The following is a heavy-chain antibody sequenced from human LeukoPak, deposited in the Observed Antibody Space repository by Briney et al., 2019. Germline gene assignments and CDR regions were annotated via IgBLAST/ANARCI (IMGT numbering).Heavy chain of an antibody. CDR2: TNPKSGDT. CDR1: GYIFTAYY. D-gene: IGHD6-25*01. V-gene: IGHV1-2*02. J-gene: IGHJ4*02. CDR3: TRGRTVDNAATAPSEY. Sequence: GASVKVSCKASGYIFTAYYLHWVRQAPGQGLEWMGWTNPKSGDTDYAQRFQGRVTMTRDTSITTAYMELSDVRSDDTAIYYCTRGRTVDNAATAPSEYWGQGILVTVSS.